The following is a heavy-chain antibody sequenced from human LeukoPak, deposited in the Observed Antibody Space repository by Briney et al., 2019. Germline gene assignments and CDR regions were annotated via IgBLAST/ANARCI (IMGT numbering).Heavy chain of an antibody. CDR2: IYYSGST. CDR1: GGSISSSNYY. Sequence: PSETLSLTCTVSGGSISSSNYYWGWIRQPPGKGLEWIGSIYYSGSTYYNPSLKSRVTISVDTSKNQFSLKLSSVTAADTAVYYCARLCSSTSCAYKRAFDIWGQGTMVTVSS. J-gene: IGHJ3*02. V-gene: IGHV4-39*01. CDR3: ARLCSSTSCAYKRAFDI. D-gene: IGHD2-2*01.